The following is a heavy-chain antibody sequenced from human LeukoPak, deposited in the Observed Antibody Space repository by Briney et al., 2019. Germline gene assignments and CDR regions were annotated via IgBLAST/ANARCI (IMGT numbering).Heavy chain of an antibody. V-gene: IGHV3-30*03. J-gene: IGHJ4*02. Sequence: GGSLRLSCAASGFTFSSYGMHWVRQAPGKGLEWVAVISYDGSDKYYAESVKGRFTISRDNSKTTLHLQMNSLRVEDTAVYYCARLTVSGQLDYWGQGTLVTVSS. CDR3: ARLTVSGQLDY. D-gene: IGHD6-19*01. CDR2: ISYDGSDK. CDR1: GFTFSSYG.